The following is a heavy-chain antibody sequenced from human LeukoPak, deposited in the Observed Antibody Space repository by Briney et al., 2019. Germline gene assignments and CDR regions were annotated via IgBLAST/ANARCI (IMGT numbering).Heavy chain of an antibody. CDR1: GYTFTAYY. J-gene: IGHJ4*02. CDR3: AREESGGYFDY. V-gene: IGHV1-2*02. Sequence: ASVKVSCKATGYTFTAYYVHWVRQAPGQGLEWMGWINPNSGGTNYVQKFQGRVTMTRDTSISTAYMELNRLTSNDTAVYYCAREESGGYFDYWGQGTLVTVSS. D-gene: IGHD2-8*02. CDR2: INPNSGGT.